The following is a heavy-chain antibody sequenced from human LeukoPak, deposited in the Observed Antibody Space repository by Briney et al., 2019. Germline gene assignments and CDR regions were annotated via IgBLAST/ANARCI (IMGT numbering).Heavy chain of an antibody. D-gene: IGHD4-17*01. CDR3: ARDYGDYGPYYYGMDV. Sequence: SETLSLTCTVSGGSISSYYWSWIRQPPGKGLEWIGYIYYSGSTNYNPSLKSRVTISVDTSKNQFSLKLSSVTAADTAVYYCARDYGDYGPYYYGMDVWGQGTTVTVSS. V-gene: IGHV4-59*01. J-gene: IGHJ6*02. CDR2: IYYSGST. CDR1: GGSISSYY.